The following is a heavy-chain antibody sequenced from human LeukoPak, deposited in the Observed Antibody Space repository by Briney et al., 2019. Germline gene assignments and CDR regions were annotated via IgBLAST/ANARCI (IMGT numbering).Heavy chain of an antibody. D-gene: IGHD3-22*01. Sequence: GGSLRLSCAASGFTFSSYGMHWVRQAPGKGLEWVAFIRYDGSNKYYADSVKGRFTISRDNSKNTLYLQMNSLRAEDTAVYYCAKDRYDSSGYYPQGMVYWGQGTLVTVSS. J-gene: IGHJ4*02. CDR3: AKDRYDSSGYYPQGMVY. CDR2: IRYDGSNK. CDR1: GFTFSSYG. V-gene: IGHV3-30*02.